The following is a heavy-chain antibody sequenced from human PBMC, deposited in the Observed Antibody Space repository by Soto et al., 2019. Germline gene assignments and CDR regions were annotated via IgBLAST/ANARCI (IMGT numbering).Heavy chain of an antibody. D-gene: IGHD6-13*01. V-gene: IGHV3-30*18. Sequence: QVQLVESGGGVVQPGRSLRLSCAASGFTFSSYGMHWVRQAPGKGLEWVAVISYDGSNKYDADSVKGRFTISRDNSKNTLYLQMHSLRAEDTAVYYCAKFRAPIASAGTGIDYWGQGTLVTVSS. CDR3: AKFRAPIASAGTGIDY. CDR2: ISYDGSNK. CDR1: GFTFSSYG. J-gene: IGHJ4*02.